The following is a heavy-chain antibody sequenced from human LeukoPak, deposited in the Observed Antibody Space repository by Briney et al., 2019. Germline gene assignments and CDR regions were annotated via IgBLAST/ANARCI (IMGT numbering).Heavy chain of an antibody. J-gene: IGHJ5*02. V-gene: IGHV3-21*01. CDR3: VRIPNSAGFPNWFDP. CDR1: GFTFSTSN. CDR2: ISSSNDYI. Sequence: GVSLRLSCAASGFTFSTSNLNWVRQAPGQGLEWVLTISSSNDYIYYADSVKGRFTIARDNAKNSLYLKMNSLRAEDTAVYYCVRIPNSAGFPNWFDPWGQGTLVTVSS. D-gene: IGHD6-19*01.